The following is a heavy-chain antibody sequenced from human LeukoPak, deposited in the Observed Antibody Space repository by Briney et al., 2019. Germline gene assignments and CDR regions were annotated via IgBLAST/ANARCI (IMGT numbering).Heavy chain of an antibody. CDR1: GGSISGYY. CDR2: IYYSGDT. V-gene: IGHV4-59*13. CDR3: ARGGTVTAAGTHDY. D-gene: IGHD6-13*01. Sequence: SETLSLTCIFLGGSISGYYWSWIRHPPGKGLEYIGYIYYSGDTSYNPSLRSRVTMSVDTSKNQLSLKLTSVTAADTAVYYCARGGTVTAAGTHDYWGQGILVTVSS. J-gene: IGHJ4*02.